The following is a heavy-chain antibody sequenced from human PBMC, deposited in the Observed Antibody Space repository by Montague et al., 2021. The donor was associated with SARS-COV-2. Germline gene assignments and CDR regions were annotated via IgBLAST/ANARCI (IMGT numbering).Heavy chain of an antibody. CDR2: IYHTGST. V-gene: IGHV4/OR15-8*01. CDR1: GDSISTDNW. Sequence: SETLSLTCVVSGDSISTDNWWTWVRLPPGKGLEWVGEIYHTGSTKYKPPLKSRVTISIDTSKNQFSLMLSSVTAADTAVYYCARFTYRLLFIASYYGMDGWGQGTPVTVSS. D-gene: IGHD2-2*01. CDR3: ARFTYRLLFIASYYGMDG. J-gene: IGHJ6*02.